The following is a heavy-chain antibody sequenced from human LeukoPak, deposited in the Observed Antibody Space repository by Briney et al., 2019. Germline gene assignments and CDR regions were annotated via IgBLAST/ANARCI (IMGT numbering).Heavy chain of an antibody. CDR2: IYTSGST. V-gene: IGHV4-61*02. CDR1: GGSISSGSYY. D-gene: IGHD5-18*01. Sequence: KPSQTLSLTCTVSGGSISSGSYYWSWIRQPAGKGLEWIGRIYTSGSTNYNPSLKSRVTISVDTSKNQFSLKLSSVTAADTAVYYCARAGDSYGRDNFPFDYWGQGTLVTVSS. J-gene: IGHJ4*02. CDR3: ARAGDSYGRDNFPFDY.